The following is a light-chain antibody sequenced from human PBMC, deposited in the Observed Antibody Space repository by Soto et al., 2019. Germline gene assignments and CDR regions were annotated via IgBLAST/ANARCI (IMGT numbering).Light chain of an antibody. V-gene: IGKV3-15*01. CDR2: GAS. J-gene: IGKJ1*01. CDR1: QSVSSN. Sequence: EIVMTQSPATLSVSPGERATLSCRASQSVSSNLAWYQQKPGQAPRLLIYGASTRATGIPARFSGSGSGTEFTLSISSLPSEDFAVYCCQQYNNWPETFGQGTKVDIK. CDR3: QQYNNWPET.